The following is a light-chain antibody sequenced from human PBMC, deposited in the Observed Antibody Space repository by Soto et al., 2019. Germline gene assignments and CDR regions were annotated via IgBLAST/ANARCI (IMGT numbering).Light chain of an antibody. J-gene: IGKJ1*01. V-gene: IGKV3-15*01. CDR3: QQYGGSPRT. CDR2: GAS. CDR1: QSVGSN. Sequence: EIVMTQSPATLSVSPGERATLSCRASQSVGSNLAWYQQKPGQAPRLLIYGASTRATGIPARFSGSASGTEFTLTISRLEPEDFAVYYCQQYGGSPRTFGQGTKVDIK.